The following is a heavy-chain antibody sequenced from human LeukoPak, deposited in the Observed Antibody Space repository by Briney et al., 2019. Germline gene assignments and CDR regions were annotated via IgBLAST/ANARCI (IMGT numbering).Heavy chain of an antibody. J-gene: IGHJ3*02. CDR1: GGSFSGYY. V-gene: IGHV4-34*01. CDR3: AKSNGYGLIGI. Sequence: SETLSLTCAVYGGSFSGYYWSWIRQPPGKGLEWIGEINHSGSTNYNPSLKSRVTISVDTSKNQFSLKLSSVTAADTAVYYCAKSNGYGLIGIWGQGTMVTVSS. CDR2: INHSGST. D-gene: IGHD3-22*01.